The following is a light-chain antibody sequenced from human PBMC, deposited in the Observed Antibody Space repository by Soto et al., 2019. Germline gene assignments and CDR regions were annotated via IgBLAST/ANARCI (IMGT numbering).Light chain of an antibody. CDR2: GVS. CDR1: QSVSSSY. CDR3: QQYGSSPPVT. Sequence: EIVLTQSPGTLSLSPGERATLSCRASQSVSSSYLAWYQQKPGQAPRLLIYGVSSRATGIPDRFSGSGSGTDFTLTIRRLEPEDFAVYYCQQYGSSPPVTFGQGTRLEIK. J-gene: IGKJ5*01. V-gene: IGKV3-20*01.